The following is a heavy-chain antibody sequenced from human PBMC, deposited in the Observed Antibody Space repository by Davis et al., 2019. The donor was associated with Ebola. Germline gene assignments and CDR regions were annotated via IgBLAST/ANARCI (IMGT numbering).Heavy chain of an antibody. D-gene: IGHD4-17*01. CDR3: AARIGDYGDPGLYYYYGMDV. CDR1: GYTFTGYY. CDR2: INPNSGGT. V-gene: IGHV1-2*04. Sequence: AASVKVSCKASGYTFTGYYMHWVRQAPGQGLEWMGWINPNSGGTNYAQKFQGWVTMTRDTSISTAYMELSRLRSDDTAVYYCAARIGDYGDPGLYYYYGMDVWGQGTTVTVSS. J-gene: IGHJ6*02.